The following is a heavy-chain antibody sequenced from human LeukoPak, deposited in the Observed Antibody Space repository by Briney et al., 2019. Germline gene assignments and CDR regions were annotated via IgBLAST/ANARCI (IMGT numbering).Heavy chain of an antibody. CDR2: ISYDGSNK. CDR3: AREAAPLREYCSSTTCYAPWWFDP. J-gene: IGHJ5*02. D-gene: IGHD2-2*01. V-gene: IGHV3-30*03. Sequence: PGGSLRLSCAASGFTFSSYGMHWVRQAPGKGLEWVAVISYDGSNKYYADSVKGRFTISRDNSKNTLYLQMNSLRAEDTAVYYCAREAAPLREYCSSTTCYAPWWFDPWGQGTLVTVSS. CDR1: GFTFSSYG.